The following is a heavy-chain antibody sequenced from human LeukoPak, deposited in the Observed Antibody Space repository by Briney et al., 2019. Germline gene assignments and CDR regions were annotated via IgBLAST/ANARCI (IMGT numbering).Heavy chain of an antibody. V-gene: IGHV3-7*01. D-gene: IGHD3-10*01. CDR1: GFTFGSYW. CDR3: ASIKDTGTYYFDY. J-gene: IGHJ4*02. Sequence: GGSLRLSCAASGFTFGSYWMSWVRQAPGKGLEWVANIKQDGSAKYYVDSVKGRFTISRDNAKNSLYLQMNSLRAEDTAVYYCASIKDTGTYYFDYWGQGTLVTVSS. CDR2: IKQDGSAK.